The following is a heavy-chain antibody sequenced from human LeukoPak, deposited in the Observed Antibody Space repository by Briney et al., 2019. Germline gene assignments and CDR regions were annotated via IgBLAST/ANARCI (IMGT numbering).Heavy chain of an antibody. D-gene: IGHD5-24*01. CDR3: ARSRRDGYNYFDY. J-gene: IGHJ4*02. V-gene: IGHV1-69*05. Sequence: SLKVSCKASGGSFSSYAISWVRQAPGQGLEWMGGIIPIFGTANYAQKFQGRVTITTDESTSTAYMELSSLRSEDTAVYYCARSRRDGYNYFDYWGQGTLVTVSS. CDR2: IIPIFGTA. CDR1: GGSFSSYA.